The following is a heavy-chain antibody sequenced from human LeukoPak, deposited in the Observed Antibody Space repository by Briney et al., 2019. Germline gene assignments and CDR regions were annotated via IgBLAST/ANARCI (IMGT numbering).Heavy chain of an antibody. CDR1: GFTFSSYW. CDR3: ARDLEVVVAATNVFDY. V-gene: IGHV3-7*03. J-gene: IGHJ4*02. D-gene: IGHD2-15*01. CDR2: IKQDGSEK. Sequence: GASLRLSCAASGFTFSSYWMSWVRQAPGKGLEWVANIKQDGSEKYYVDSVKGRFTISRDNAKNSLYLQMNSLRAEDTAVYYCARDLEVVVAATNVFDYWGQGTLVTVSS.